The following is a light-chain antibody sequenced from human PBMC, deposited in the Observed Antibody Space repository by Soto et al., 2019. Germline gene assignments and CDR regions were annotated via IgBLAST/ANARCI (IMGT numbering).Light chain of an antibody. CDR1: QSLSNSF. V-gene: IGKV3-20*01. J-gene: IGKJ4*01. Sequence: EILLTQSPGTLSLSPGDRATLSCRASQSLSNSFLAWYQQKPGQTPRLLISGASIRATDIPDRFSGSGSGTDFTLTISRLAPEDFAVYFCQQYGRLPLSFGGGTKVEIK. CDR3: QQYGRLPLS. CDR2: GAS.